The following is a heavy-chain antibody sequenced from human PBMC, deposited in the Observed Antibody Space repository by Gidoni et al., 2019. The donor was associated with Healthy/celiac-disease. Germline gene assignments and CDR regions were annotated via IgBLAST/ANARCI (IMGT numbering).Heavy chain of an antibody. Sequence: EVQLLESGGGLVQPGGSLRLSCAASGFTFSSYALSWVRQAPGKGLEWVSAISGSGGSTYYADSVKGRFTISRDNSKNTLYLQMNSLRAEDTAVYYCAKMVGGYYGGTFLTNFDYWGQGTLVTVSS. V-gene: IGHV3-23*01. CDR3: AKMVGGYYGGTFLTNFDY. CDR2: ISGSGGST. J-gene: IGHJ4*02. CDR1: GFTFSSYA. D-gene: IGHD3-10*01.